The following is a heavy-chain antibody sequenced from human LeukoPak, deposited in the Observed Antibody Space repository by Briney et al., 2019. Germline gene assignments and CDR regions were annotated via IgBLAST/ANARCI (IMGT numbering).Heavy chain of an antibody. J-gene: IGHJ4*02. D-gene: IGHD2-21*01. Sequence: ASVKVSCKASGYTCSAYGISWVRQAPGQGLEWMGYISVYSGNTNHAQKLQGRVTMTTDTSTSTAYMELRSLRSDDTAVYYCARDSHIAEVAYYFDYWGQGTLVSVSS. CDR1: GYTCSAYG. CDR2: ISVYSGNT. CDR3: ARDSHIAEVAYYFDY. V-gene: IGHV1-18*01.